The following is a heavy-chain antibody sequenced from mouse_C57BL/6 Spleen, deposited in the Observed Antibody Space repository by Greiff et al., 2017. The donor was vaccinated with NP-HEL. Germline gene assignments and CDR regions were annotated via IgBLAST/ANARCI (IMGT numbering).Heavy chain of an antibody. CDR2: INPNNGGT. D-gene: IGHD2-4*01. J-gene: IGHJ2*01. V-gene: IGHV1-26*01. CDR1: GYTFTDYY. CDR3: ARWVEYYDDY. Sequence: EVQLQQSGPELVKPGASVKISCKASGYTFTDYYMNWVKQSHGKSLEWIGDINPNNGGTSYNQKFKGKATLTVDTSSSPAYRERRSLTAEDSAVYYCARWVEYYDDYWGQGTTLTVSS.